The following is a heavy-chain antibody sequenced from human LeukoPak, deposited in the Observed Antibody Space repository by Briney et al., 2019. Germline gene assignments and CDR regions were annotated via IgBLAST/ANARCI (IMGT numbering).Heavy chain of an antibody. V-gene: IGHV3-74*01. J-gene: IGHJ4*02. CDR1: GFTFSRFW. CDR3: ARDLNTWYAFDY. CDR2: INNDGRST. D-gene: IGHD6-13*01. Sequence: GGSLRLSCATSGFTFSRFWMHWVRQAPGKGLVWVARINNDGRSTTYADSVKGRFTISRDNTKNTLYLQMNSLRAEDTAIYYCARDLNTWYAFDYWGQGTLVTVSS.